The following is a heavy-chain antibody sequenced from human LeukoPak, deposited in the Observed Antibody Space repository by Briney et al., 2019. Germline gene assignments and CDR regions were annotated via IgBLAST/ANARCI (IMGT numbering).Heavy chain of an antibody. Sequence: GGSLRLSCAASGFTFSSYEMNWVRQAPGKGLEWGSYISSSGNTLYYAASVKGRFTISRDNATNSLYLQMNSLRAEDAAVYYCARVRYSSGWAPFDYWGQGTLVTVSS. D-gene: IGHD6-19*01. CDR3: ARVRYSSGWAPFDY. CDR1: GFTFSSYE. J-gene: IGHJ4*02. V-gene: IGHV3-48*03. CDR2: ISSSGNTL.